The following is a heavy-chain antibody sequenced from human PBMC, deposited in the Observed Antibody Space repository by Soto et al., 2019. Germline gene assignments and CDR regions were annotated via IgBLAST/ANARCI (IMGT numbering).Heavy chain of an antibody. CDR1: GFSFSSYA. CDR2: MSASGGTS. D-gene: IGHD5-12*01. CDR3: AKGSIQYSAAIDY. V-gene: IGHV3-23*01. Sequence: EVALLESGGGLIHPGESLRLSCAASGFSFSSYAMIWVRQAPGKGLEWVSVMSASGGTSYVPDSVKGRFSMSRDNSKYMLYLEMNSLRAEDTAIYFCAKGSIQYSAAIDYWGQGTLVSVSS. J-gene: IGHJ4*02.